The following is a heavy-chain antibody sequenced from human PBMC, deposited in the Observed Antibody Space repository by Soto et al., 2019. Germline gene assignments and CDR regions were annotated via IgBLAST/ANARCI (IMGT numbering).Heavy chain of an antibody. Sequence: QVQLQESGPGLVKPSETLSLTCTVSGGSISSYYWSWIRQPPGKGLEWIGYIYYSGSTNYNPSLKSRVSISVDTSKNQFSLKLSSVTAADTAVYYCARQEYCGGDCYSYWFDPWGQGTLVTVSS. V-gene: IGHV4-59*08. D-gene: IGHD2-21*01. J-gene: IGHJ5*02. CDR1: GGSISSYY. CDR2: IYYSGST. CDR3: ARQEYCGGDCYSYWFDP.